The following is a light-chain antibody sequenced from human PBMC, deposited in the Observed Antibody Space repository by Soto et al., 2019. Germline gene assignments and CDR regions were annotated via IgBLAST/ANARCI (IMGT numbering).Light chain of an antibody. J-gene: IGKJ1*01. CDR3: RQYGSSPQT. V-gene: IGKV3-20*01. Sequence: ENVLTQPPGTLSLSPGERATLPCRANQSVSSSYLAWYQQKPGQAPRLLIYGASSRATGIPDRFSGSGSGTDSTLTISRLEPEDFAVYYCRQYGSSPQTFGQGTKVDIK. CDR1: QSVSSSY. CDR2: GAS.